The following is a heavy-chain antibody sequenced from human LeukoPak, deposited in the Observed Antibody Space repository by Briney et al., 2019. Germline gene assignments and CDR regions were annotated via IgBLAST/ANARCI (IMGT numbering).Heavy chain of an antibody. CDR1: GGTFTSYA. V-gene: IGHV1-69*04. Sequence: ASVKVSCKASGGTFTSYAMSWVRQAPGQGLEWMGRIIVVFGRANYAEKFQGRVTITADKSTSTAYMELSSLRSADTAVYYCASTLYYYDSSGYYYGMNAWGQGTTVTVSS. CDR3: ASTLYYYDSSGYYYGMNA. J-gene: IGHJ6*02. D-gene: IGHD3-22*01. CDR2: IIVVFGRA.